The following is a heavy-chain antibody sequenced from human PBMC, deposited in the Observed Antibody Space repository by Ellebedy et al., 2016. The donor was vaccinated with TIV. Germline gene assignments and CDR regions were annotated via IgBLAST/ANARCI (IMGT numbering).Heavy chain of an antibody. D-gene: IGHD3-22*01. J-gene: IGHJ3*02. CDR3: AKSHDSSGYHYIGAFDI. CDR2: ISGGGGNT. Sequence: GESLKISCAASGFTFSSFAMSWVRQAPGKGLEWVSVISGGGGNTEYADSVKGRFTISRDNSKKPLNLQMNTLRAEDTALYYCAKSHDSSGYHYIGAFDIWGQGTTVTVSS. CDR1: GFTFSSFA. V-gene: IGHV3-23*01.